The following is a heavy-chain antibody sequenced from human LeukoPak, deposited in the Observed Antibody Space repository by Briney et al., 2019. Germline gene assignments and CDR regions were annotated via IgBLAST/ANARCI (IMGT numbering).Heavy chain of an antibody. J-gene: IGHJ3*02. CDR2: ISSSSSYI. D-gene: IGHD5-18*01. CDR3: ARMRGYSQAIDAFDI. V-gene: IGHV3-21*04. CDR1: GFTFNSYS. Sequence: GGSLRLSCAASGFTFNSYSMNWVRQAPGKGLEWVSSISSSSSYIYYADSVKGRFTISRDNAKNSLYLQMNSLRAEDTAVYYCARMRGYSQAIDAFDIWGQGTMVTVSS.